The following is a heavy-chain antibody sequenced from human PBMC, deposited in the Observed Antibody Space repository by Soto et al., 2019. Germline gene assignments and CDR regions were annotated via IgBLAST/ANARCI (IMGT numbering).Heavy chain of an antibody. Sequence: EVQLVESGGGLVQPGGSLRLSCAASGFTFSSYWMSWVRQAPGKGLEWVANIKQDGSEKYYVDSVKGRFTISRDNDKNSLYLQMNSLRAEDTAVYYCARDRVLRFLEWLPYYGMDVWGQGTTVTVSS. V-gene: IGHV3-7*01. CDR2: IKQDGSEK. CDR1: GFTFSSYW. CDR3: ARDRVLRFLEWLPYYGMDV. J-gene: IGHJ6*02. D-gene: IGHD3-3*01.